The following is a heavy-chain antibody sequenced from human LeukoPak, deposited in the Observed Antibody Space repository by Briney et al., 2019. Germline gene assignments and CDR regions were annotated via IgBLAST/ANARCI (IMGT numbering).Heavy chain of an antibody. V-gene: IGHV3-7*04. Sequence: GGSLRLSCAASGFDFSNYWMNWVRQAPGKGLEWVANIKQDGSEKYYVDSVKGRFTIPRDDAKNSLYLQMNSLRAEDTAFYYCARSSGWLNDYWGQGTLVTVSS. CDR2: IKQDGSEK. J-gene: IGHJ4*02. CDR3: ARSSGWLNDY. CDR1: GFDFSNYW. D-gene: IGHD6-19*01.